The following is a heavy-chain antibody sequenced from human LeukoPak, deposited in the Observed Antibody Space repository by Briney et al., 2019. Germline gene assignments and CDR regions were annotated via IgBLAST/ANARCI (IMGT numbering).Heavy chain of an antibody. Sequence: PGGSLRLSCAASGFTFSSYAMHWVRQAPGKGLEWVAVISYDGSNKYYADSVKGRFTISRDNSKNTLYLQMNSLRAEDTAVYYCARDSSSGWGGCFDYWGQGTLVTVSS. J-gene: IGHJ4*02. CDR2: ISYDGSNK. CDR1: GFTFSSYA. D-gene: IGHD6-19*01. V-gene: IGHV3-30-3*01. CDR3: ARDSSSGWGGCFDY.